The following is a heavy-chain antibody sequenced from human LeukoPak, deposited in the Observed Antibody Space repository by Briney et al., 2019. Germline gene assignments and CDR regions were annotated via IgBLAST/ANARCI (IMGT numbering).Heavy chain of an antibody. CDR2: IIPIFGTA. Sequence: ASVKVSCKASGGTFSSYAISWVRQAPGQGLEWMGGIIPIFGTANYAQKFQGRVTITADESTSTAYMELSSLRSEDTAVYYCASSSYGGSGSYSDYWGQGTLVTVSS. J-gene: IGHJ4*02. CDR1: GGTFSSYA. V-gene: IGHV1-69*13. CDR3: ASSSYGGSGSYSDY. D-gene: IGHD3-10*01.